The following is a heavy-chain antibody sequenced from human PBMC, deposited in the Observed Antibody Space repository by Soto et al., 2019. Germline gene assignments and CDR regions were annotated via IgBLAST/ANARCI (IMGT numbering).Heavy chain of an antibody. CDR3: SAYYESSGYYTPPQPDY. J-gene: IGHJ4*02. CDR1: GFTFSGSA. V-gene: IGHV3-73*01. D-gene: IGHD3-22*01. CDR2: IRSKANSYAT. Sequence: GSLRLSCAASGFTFSGSAMHWVRQASGKGLGWVGRIRSKANSYATAYAESVKGRFTISRDDSKYTAYLQMNSLKIEDTAVYYCSAYYESSGYYTPPQPDYWGQGTLVTVSS.